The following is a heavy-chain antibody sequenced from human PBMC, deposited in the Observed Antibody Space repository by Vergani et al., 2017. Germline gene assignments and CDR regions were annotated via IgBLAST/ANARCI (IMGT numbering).Heavy chain of an antibody. D-gene: IGHD4-11*01. J-gene: IGHJ6*03. CDR3: ARVNTETEGHLYYDYYMDV. CDR1: GGSFTSYH. Sequence: QVQLQQWGGGLLKPSETLSLTCVVNGGSFTSYHWTWIRQSPGEGLEWVGDIDHTGRPDYNPSLKSRITMSVDKSRNQLSLTLNSVTATDTAIYFCARVNTETEGHLYYDYYMDVWGQGTAVTVS. V-gene: IGHV4-34*01. CDR2: IDHTGRP.